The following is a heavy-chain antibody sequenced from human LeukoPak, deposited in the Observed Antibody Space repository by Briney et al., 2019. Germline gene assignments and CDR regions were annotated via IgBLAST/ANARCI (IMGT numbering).Heavy chain of an antibody. V-gene: IGHV4-34*01. Sequence: SETLSLTCTVSGGSISSYYWSWIRQPPGKGLEWIGEINHSGSTNYNPSLKSRVTISVDTSKNQFSLKLSSVTAADTAVYYCARGLSGYSSGWYRYYFDYWGQGTLVTVSS. CDR3: ARGLSGYSSGWYRYYFDY. CDR2: INHSGST. CDR1: GGSISSYY. D-gene: IGHD6-19*01. J-gene: IGHJ4*02.